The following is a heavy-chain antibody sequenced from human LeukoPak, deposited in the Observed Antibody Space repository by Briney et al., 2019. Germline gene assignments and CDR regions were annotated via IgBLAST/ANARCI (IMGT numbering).Heavy chain of an antibody. CDR1: GGSFSGYY. Sequence: SETLSLTCAVYGGSFSGYYWSWIRQPPGKGLEWIGEINHSGSTNYNPSLKSRVTISVDTSKNQFSLKLSSVTAADTAVYYCARGGQLWLRYWGQGTLVTISS. V-gene: IGHV4-34*01. J-gene: IGHJ4*02. CDR3: ARGGQLWLRY. CDR2: INHSGST. D-gene: IGHD5-18*01.